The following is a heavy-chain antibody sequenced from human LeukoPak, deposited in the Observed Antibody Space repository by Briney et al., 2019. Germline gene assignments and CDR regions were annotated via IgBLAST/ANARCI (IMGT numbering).Heavy chain of an antibody. J-gene: IGHJ6*02. V-gene: IGHV3-23*01. CDR3: ANSEEVKTAQTYYYYGMDV. CDR2: IRGSGSHT. D-gene: IGHD5-18*01. CDR1: GFTFSNYA. Sequence: GGSLRLSCAASGFTFSNYAMSWVRQTPGKGLERVSSIRGSGSHTYYADSVKGRFTVSRDNSKNTLYLQRNNLRAEDTAVYYCANSEEVKTAQTYYYYGMDVWGQGTTVTVSS.